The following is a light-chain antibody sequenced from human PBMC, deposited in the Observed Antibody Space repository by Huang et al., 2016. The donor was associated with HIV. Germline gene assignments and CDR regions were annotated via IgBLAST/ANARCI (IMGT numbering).Light chain of an antibody. Sequence: EIVLTQSPVTLSLSSGQKATLSCRASQAVGDNYLAWYQQKPGQAPRPLVYGASNRLNASPARFSGTGSGTEFTLSISRLEREDLALCRGQQYANSMFTFGGGTNLEMK. CDR2: GAS. CDR3: QQYANSMFT. J-gene: IGKJ2*01. V-gene: IGKV3-20*01. CDR1: QAVGDNY.